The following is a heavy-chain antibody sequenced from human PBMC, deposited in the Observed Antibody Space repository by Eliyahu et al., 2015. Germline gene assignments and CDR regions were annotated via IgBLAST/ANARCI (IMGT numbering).Heavy chain of an antibody. Sequence: EVQLVESGGGLIQPGGSLRLSCAASGFPVSSNYMSWVRQAPGKGLEWVSVIYSGGSTYYADSVKGRFTISRDNSKNTLYLQMNSLRAEDTAVYYCARDHYYDSSGYDNYWGQGTLVTVSS. V-gene: IGHV3-53*01. CDR1: GFPVSSNY. CDR2: IYSGGST. CDR3: ARDHYYDSSGYDNY. D-gene: IGHD3-22*01. J-gene: IGHJ4*02.